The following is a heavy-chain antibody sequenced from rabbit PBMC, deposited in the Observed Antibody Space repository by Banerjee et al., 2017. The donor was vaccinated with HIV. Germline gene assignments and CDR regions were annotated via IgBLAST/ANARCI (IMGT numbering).Heavy chain of an antibody. D-gene: IGHD6-1*01. CDR2: IYAGSSGST. CDR1: GFSFSSSYY. V-gene: IGHV1S40*01. CDR3: ARVGYYTYGYAGPLGL. Sequence: QSLEESGGDLVKPGASLTLTCTASGFSFSSSYYMCWVRQAPGKGLEWIACIYAGSSGSTYYASWAKGRFTISKTSSTTVTLQMTSLTAADTATYFCARVGYYTYGYAGPLGLWGPGTLVTVS. J-gene: IGHJ4*01.